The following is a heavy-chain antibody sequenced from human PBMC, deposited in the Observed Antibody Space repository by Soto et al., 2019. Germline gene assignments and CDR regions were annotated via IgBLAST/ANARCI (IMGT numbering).Heavy chain of an antibody. V-gene: IGHV2-5*02. CDR3: AHARRRYDAFDI. CDR1: GFSLSTSGVG. Sequence: QITLKESGPTLVKPTQTLTLTCTFSGFSLSTSGVGVGWIRQPPEKALEWLALIYWADDNRYSPSLKSRLTITTNTSKNQVVLTMTNMDPVDTATYYCAHARRRYDAFDIWGQGTMVTVSS. CDR2: IYWADDN. J-gene: IGHJ3*02. D-gene: IGHD3-9*01.